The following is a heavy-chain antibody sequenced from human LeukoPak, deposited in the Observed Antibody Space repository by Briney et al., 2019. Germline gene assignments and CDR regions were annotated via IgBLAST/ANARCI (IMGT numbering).Heavy chain of an antibody. CDR3: ARRPYDYVWGSYRPSPYFDY. V-gene: IGHV4-34*01. Sequence: PGGSLRLSCAASGFTVSSNYMSWVRQAPGKGLEWIGEINHSGSTNYNPSLKSRVTISVDTSKNQFSLKLSSVTAADTAVYYCARRPYDYVWGSYRPSPYFDYWGQGTLVTVSS. J-gene: IGHJ4*02. CDR1: GFTVSSNY. D-gene: IGHD3-16*02. CDR2: INHSGST.